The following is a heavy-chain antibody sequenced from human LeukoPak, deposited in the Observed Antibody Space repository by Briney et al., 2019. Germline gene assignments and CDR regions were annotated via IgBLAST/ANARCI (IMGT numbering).Heavy chain of an antibody. D-gene: IGHD3-16*01. CDR2: ISGSGGST. CDR3: ANPGRGRALDY. CDR1: GFTFSSYG. J-gene: IGHJ4*02. Sequence: AGGSLRLSCTASGFTFSSYGMSWVRQAPGKGLEWVSAISGSGGSTYYADSVKGRFTISRDNSKNTLYLQMNSLRAEDTAVYYCANPGRGRALDYWGQGTLVTVSS. V-gene: IGHV3-23*01.